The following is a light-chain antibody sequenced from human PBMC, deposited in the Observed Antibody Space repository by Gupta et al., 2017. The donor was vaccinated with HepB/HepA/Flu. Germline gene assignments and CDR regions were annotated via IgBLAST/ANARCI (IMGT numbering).Light chain of an antibody. CDR1: RSNVGAGYD. CDR3: QSYDSSLSGVV. V-gene: IGLV1-40*01. J-gene: IGLJ2*01. Sequence: QSVLTQPPSVSGAPGHRLLLSCPGSRSNVGAGYDVPWYQQLPGPAPKLLIYGNSNRPSGVPDRFSGAKSGTSAALAITGLQAEDEADYYCQSYDSSLSGVVFGGGTKLTVL. CDR2: GNS.